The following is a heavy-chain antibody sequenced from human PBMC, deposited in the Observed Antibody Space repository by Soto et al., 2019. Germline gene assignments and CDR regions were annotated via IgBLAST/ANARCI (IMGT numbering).Heavy chain of an antibody. CDR3: XXXXXXXXXXXXXXXXX. CDR1: GFTFSNYA. V-gene: IGHV3-30-3*01. J-gene: IGHJ4*02. Sequence: QVQLVESGGGVVQPGRSLRLSCAASGFTFSNYAIHWVRXXXXXXXXXXXITSYDGSRDSYADSVKGRFTISRDNSKNTLYLXXXXXXXXXXXXXXXXXXXXXXXXXXXXXXXXWGQGTLVTVSS. CDR2: TSYDGSRD.